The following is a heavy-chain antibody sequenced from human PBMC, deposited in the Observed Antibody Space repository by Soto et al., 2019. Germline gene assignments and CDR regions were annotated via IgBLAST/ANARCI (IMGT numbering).Heavy chain of an antibody. CDR1: EFSVSDNY. Sequence: EVQLVESGGGLVQPGGSLRLACAASEFSVSDNYMNWVRQAPGKGLEWVSVIFSGGSTNYADSVKGRFTISRQKSENTLYLQMTRLRVEDTAVYYCKSRYYWGRGTLVTGSS. V-gene: IGHV3-53*04. CDR2: IFSGGST. CDR3: KSRYY. J-gene: IGHJ4*02.